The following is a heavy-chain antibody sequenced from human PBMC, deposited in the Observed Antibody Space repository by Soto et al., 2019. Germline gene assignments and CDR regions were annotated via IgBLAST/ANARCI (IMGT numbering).Heavy chain of an antibody. V-gene: IGHV4-30-2*01. D-gene: IGHD2-21*02. Sequence: QLQLQESGSGLVKPSQTLSLTCAVSGGSISSGGYSWSWIRQPPGKGLEWIGYIYHSGSTYYNPXLNSRATISVXXSXNXXSLKLSSVPAADTAVYYCARAVAYCGGDCPNWFDPWGQGTLVTVSS. CDR1: GGSISSGGYS. J-gene: IGHJ5*02. CDR3: ARAVAYCGGDCPNWFDP. CDR2: IYHSGST.